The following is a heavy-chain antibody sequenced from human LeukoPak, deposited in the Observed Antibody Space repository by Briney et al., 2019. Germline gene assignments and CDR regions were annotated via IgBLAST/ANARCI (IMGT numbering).Heavy chain of an antibody. V-gene: IGHV1-69*13. CDR3: ARDYSVSSGRGVGKWFDP. D-gene: IGHD1-14*01. CDR2: IIPIFGTA. J-gene: IGHJ5*02. CDR1: GYTFTSYG. Sequence: SVKVSCKASGYTFTSYGISWVRQAPGQGLEWMGGIIPIFGTANYAQKFQGRVTITADESTSTAYMELSSLRSEDTAVYYCARDYSVSSGRGVGKWFDPWGQGTLVTVSS.